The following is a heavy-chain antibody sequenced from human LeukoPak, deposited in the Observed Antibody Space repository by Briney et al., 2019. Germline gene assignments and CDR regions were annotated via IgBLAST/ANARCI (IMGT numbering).Heavy chain of an antibody. CDR1: GYTFTSYD. J-gene: IGHJ4*02. CDR3: ARDGAVAGIFDY. D-gene: IGHD6-19*01. V-gene: IGHV1-18*04. CDR2: ISTYNGNT. Sequence: VASVTVSCKASGYTFTSYDISWVRQAPGQGLEWMGWISTYNGNTNYAQKLQGRVTMTTDTSTSTAYMELRSLRSDDTAVYYCARDGAVAGIFDYWGQGTLVTVSS.